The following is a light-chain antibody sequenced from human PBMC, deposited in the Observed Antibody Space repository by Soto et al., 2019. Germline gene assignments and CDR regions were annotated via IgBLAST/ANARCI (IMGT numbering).Light chain of an antibody. CDR1: QSVSSSY. CDR3: QQYAVSPIT. Sequence: EIVLTQSPGTLSLSPGERATLSCRASQSVSSSYLAWYLQKPGQAPRLIIYGASIRATGIPDRFSGSGSGTDFTLTISRLEPEDFAVYYCQQYAVSPITFGQGTRLEIK. CDR2: GAS. J-gene: IGKJ5*01. V-gene: IGKV3-20*01.